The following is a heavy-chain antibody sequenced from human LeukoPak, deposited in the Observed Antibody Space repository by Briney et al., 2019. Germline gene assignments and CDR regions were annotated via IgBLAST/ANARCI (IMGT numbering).Heavy chain of an antibody. CDR1: GDSVSSNSAA. CDR2: TYYRSKWYN. CDR3: ARDLVVVVVAAPPSYYYYYMDV. D-gene: IGHD2-15*01. V-gene: IGHV6-1*01. J-gene: IGHJ6*03. Sequence: SQTLSLTCAISGDSVSSNSAAWNWIRQSPSRGLEWLGRTYYRSKWYNDYAVSVKSRITINPDTSKNQFSLQLNSVTPEDTAVYYCARDLVVVVVAAPPSYYYYYMDVWGKGTTVTVSS.